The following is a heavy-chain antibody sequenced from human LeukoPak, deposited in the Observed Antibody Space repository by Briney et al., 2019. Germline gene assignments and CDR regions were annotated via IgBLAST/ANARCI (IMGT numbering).Heavy chain of an antibody. CDR2: ISGSGGST. CDR1: GFTFSSYA. J-gene: IGHJ4*02. V-gene: IGHV3-23*01. Sequence: GGSLRLSCAASGFTFSSYAMSWVRQAPGKGLEWVSAISGSGGSTYYADSVKGRFTISRDNSKNTLYLQMNSLRAEDTAVYYCAKDYYDYVWGSYPVSWYFDYWGQGTLVTVSS. CDR3: AKDYYDYVWGSYPVSWYFDY. D-gene: IGHD3-16*02.